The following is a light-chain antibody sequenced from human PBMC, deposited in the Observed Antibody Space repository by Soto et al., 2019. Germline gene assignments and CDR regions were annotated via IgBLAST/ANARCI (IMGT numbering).Light chain of an antibody. Sequence: QSALTQPPSASGSPGQSITISCTGTISDVGGYNYVSWYQQHPGKAPKLMIYEVDSRPSGVSNRFSGSKSGNTASLTISGLQAEDEADYYCSSCTSGNTVVFGGGTKLTVL. CDR3: SSCTSGNTVV. V-gene: IGLV2-14*01. J-gene: IGLJ2*01. CDR2: EVD. CDR1: ISDVGGYNY.